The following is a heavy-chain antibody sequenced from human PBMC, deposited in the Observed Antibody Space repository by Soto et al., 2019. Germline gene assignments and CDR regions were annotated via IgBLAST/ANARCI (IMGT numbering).Heavy chain of an antibody. CDR2: IWYDGSNK. Sequence: GGSLRLSCAASGFTFSSYGMHWVRQAPGKGLEWVAVIWYDGSNKYYADSVKGRFTIPRDNSKNTLYLQMNSLRAEDTTVYYCARDGSPYRKDAFDIWGQGTMVTVSS. CDR3: ARDGSPYRKDAFDI. CDR1: GFTFSSYG. D-gene: IGHD6-13*01. J-gene: IGHJ3*02. V-gene: IGHV3-33*01.